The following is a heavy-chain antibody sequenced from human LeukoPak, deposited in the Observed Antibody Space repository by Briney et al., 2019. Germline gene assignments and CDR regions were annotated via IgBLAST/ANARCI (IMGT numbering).Heavy chain of an antibody. V-gene: IGHV3-23*01. CDR3: ARPIMITFGGVIGFGY. CDR2: ISGSGGST. D-gene: IGHD3-16*02. J-gene: IGHJ4*02. CDR1: GFTFSSYA. Sequence: PGGSLRLSCAASGFTFSSYAMSWVRQAPGKGLEWVSAISGSGGSTYYADSVKGRFTISRDNSKNTLYLQMNSLRAEDTAVYYCARPIMITFGGVIGFGYWGQGTLVTVSS.